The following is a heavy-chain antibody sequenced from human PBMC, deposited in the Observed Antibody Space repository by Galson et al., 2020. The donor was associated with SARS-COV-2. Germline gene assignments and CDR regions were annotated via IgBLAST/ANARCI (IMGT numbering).Heavy chain of an antibody. CDR3: ARGLCDSSWFCLYYCALDV. J-gene: IGHJ6*01. CDR2: ISYDGRVK. V-gene: IGHV3-30*04. D-gene: IGHD3-22*01. Sequence: GESLKISCAASGFTFNNYALHWVRQAPGKGLEWVAVISYDGRVKYYADSVKGRFTISRDNSKNTLYLQLNRLRPDDTTVYYCARGLCDSSWFCLYYCALDVWGRGSTVSVSS. CDR1: GFTFNNYA.